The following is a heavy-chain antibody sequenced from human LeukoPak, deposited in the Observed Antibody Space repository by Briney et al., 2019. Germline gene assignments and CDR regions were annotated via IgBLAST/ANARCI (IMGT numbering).Heavy chain of an antibody. CDR3: AKVLKGGSWIYFDY. D-gene: IGHD2-15*01. CDR2: ISGSGGST. Sequence: GGSLRLSCAASGFTFSSYGMSWVRQAPGKGLEWVSAISGSGGSTYYADSVKGRFTISRDNSKNTLYLQMNSLRAEDTAVYYCAKVLKGGSWIYFDYWGQGTLVTVSS. J-gene: IGHJ4*02. CDR1: GFTFSSYG. V-gene: IGHV3-23*01.